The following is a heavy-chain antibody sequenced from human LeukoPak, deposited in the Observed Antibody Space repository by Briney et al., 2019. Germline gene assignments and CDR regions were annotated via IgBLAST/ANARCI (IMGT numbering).Heavy chain of an antibody. J-gene: IGHJ6*02. CDR2: TYYRSQWYN. V-gene: IGHV6-1*01. CDR1: GDSVSSNSAT. D-gene: IGHD6-6*01. CDR3: ARRGPAGSSSSGMDA. Sequence: SQTLSLTCAISGDSVSSNSATWNWIRQSPSRGLEWLGRTYYRSQWYNDYAVSVKSRITINPDTSKNQFSLQLNSATPEDTAVYYCARRGPAGSSSSGMDAWGQGTTVTVSS.